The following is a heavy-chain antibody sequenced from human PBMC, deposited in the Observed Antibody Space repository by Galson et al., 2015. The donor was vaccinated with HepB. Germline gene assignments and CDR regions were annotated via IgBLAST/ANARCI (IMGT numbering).Heavy chain of an antibody. CDR3: ARTSLLPYYDFWSGYYSGGDDAFDI. Sequence: SVKVSCKASGYTFTSYYMHWVRQAPGQGLEWMGIINPSGGSTSYAQKFQGRVTMTRDTSTSTVYMELSSLRSEDTAVYYCARTSLLPYYDFWSGYYSGGDDAFDIWGQGTMVTVSS. CDR2: INPSGGST. D-gene: IGHD3-3*01. CDR1: GYTFTSYY. V-gene: IGHV1-46*03. J-gene: IGHJ3*02.